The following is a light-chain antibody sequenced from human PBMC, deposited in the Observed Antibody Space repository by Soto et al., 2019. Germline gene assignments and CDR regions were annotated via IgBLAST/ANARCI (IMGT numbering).Light chain of an antibody. CDR1: QTVSTY. V-gene: IGKV1-39*01. CDR2: ATS. Sequence: DTQMTQSPSSLSASVGDRISITCRASQTVSTYLNWYQPKAGQAPTLLISATSTLQSGVPSRFSGSGSGTEFTLTITSLQPEDFATYYCQQTYTTPRTFGQGTKVAFK. CDR3: QQTYTTPRT. J-gene: IGKJ1*01.